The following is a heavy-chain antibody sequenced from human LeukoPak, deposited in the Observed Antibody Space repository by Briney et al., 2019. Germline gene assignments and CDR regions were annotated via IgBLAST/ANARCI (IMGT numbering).Heavy chain of an antibody. V-gene: IGHV1-18*01. CDR1: GYTFTSYG. Sequence: ASVKVSCKASGYTFTSYGISWVRQAPGQGLEWMGWISAYNGNTNYAQKLQGRVTMTTDTSTGTAYMELRSLRSDDTAVCYCARNSRTYYYDSSGYYSAYYYMDVWGKGTTVTISS. D-gene: IGHD3-22*01. J-gene: IGHJ6*03. CDR3: ARNSRTYYYDSSGYYSAYYYMDV. CDR2: ISAYNGNT.